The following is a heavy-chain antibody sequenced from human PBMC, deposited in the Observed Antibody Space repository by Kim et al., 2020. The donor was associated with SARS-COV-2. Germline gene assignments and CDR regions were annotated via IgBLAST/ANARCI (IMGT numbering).Heavy chain of an antibody. Sequence: SETLSLTCTVSGGSISSGGYYWSWIRQHPGKGLEWIGYIYYSGSTYYNPSLKSRVTISVDTSKNQFSLKLSSVTAADTAVYYCARVPWRYQLLADIWGQGTMVTVSS. V-gene: IGHV4-31*03. CDR2: IYYSGST. CDR3: ARVPWRYQLLADI. J-gene: IGHJ3*02. D-gene: IGHD2-2*01. CDR1: GGSISSGGYY.